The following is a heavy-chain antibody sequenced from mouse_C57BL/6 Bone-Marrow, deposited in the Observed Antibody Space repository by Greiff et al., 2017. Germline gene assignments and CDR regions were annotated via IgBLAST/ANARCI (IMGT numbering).Heavy chain of an antibody. CDR1: GYTFTSYW. CDR2: INPSNGGT. J-gene: IGHJ4*01. Sequence: QVQLKQPGTELVKPGASVKLSCKASGYTFTSYWMHWVKQRPGQGLEWIGNINPSNGGTNYNEKFKSKATLTVDKSSSTAYMQLSSLTSEDSAVYYCARSSHDYDYAMDYWGQGTSVTVSS. D-gene: IGHD2-4*01. CDR3: ARSSHDYDYAMDY. V-gene: IGHV1-53*01.